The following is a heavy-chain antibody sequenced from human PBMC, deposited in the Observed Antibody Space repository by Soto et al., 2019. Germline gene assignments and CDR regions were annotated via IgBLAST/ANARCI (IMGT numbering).Heavy chain of an antibody. CDR3: ARDRSTYGGGGTGEVKENWFDP. D-gene: IGHD2-8*01. CDR1: GASISRYY. Sequence: QVQLRESGPGVVKASETLSLTCSVSGASISRYYWSWIRQSPGKGLEWIGYAYYSGDTGYNPSLKSRVTMAIDTSKHQVSLKLTSVTAADTAVYYCARDRSTYGGGGTGEVKENWFDPWGQGALVTVSS. CDR2: AYYSGDT. J-gene: IGHJ5*02. V-gene: IGHV4-59*01.